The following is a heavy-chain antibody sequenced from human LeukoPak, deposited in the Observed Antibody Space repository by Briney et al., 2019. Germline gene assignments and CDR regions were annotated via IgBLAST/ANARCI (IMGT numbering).Heavy chain of an antibody. Sequence: ASVKVSCKASGYTFNNYAISWVRQAPGQGLEWMGWISAYNGDTKFAQKFQGRVTMTTDTSTSTAYMELRSLRSDDTAVYYCARAPQQLAGRVDFWGQGTLVTVSS. D-gene: IGHD6-13*01. J-gene: IGHJ4*02. CDR2: ISAYNGDT. CDR3: ARAPQQLAGRVDF. V-gene: IGHV1-18*01. CDR1: GYTFNNYA.